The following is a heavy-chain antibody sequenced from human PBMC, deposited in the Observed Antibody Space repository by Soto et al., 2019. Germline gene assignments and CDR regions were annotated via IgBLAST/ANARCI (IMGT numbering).Heavy chain of an antibody. CDR2: IYHSGST. CDR3: ARDGAAVRDPHGMDV. CDR1: GGSISSYY. D-gene: IGHD3-16*01. V-gene: IGHV4-59*01. Sequence: QVQLQESGPGLMKPSETLSLTCTVSGGSISSYYWSWIRQPPGKGLEWIGYIYHSGSTIYNPSLKSRVTISVDMSKNQFSLKLSSVTAADTAVYYCARDGAAVRDPHGMDVWGQGTTVTVSS. J-gene: IGHJ6*02.